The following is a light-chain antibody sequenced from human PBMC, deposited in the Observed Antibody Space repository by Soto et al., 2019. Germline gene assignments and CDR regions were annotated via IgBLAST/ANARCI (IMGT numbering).Light chain of an antibody. Sequence: DIQITQSPSTLSASVGDRVTITCRASQRISSWLAWYQQKPGKAPELLIYQASSLESGVPSRFSGSGSGTEFALTISSLQPDDFATYYCQRYNSYPGTFGQGTKVETK. J-gene: IGKJ1*01. V-gene: IGKV1-5*03. CDR1: QRISSW. CDR2: QAS. CDR3: QRYNSYPGT.